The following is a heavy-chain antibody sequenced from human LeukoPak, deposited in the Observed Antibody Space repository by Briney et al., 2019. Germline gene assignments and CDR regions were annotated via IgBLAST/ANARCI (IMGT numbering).Heavy chain of an antibody. V-gene: IGHV3-30*18. CDR2: FSYDGSEI. D-gene: IGHD6-19*01. J-gene: IGHJ4*02. CDR1: GITISSEG. CDR3: VKEQSSGWYRVADS. Sequence: PGGSLRLSCAASGITISSEGMHWVRQAPGKGLEWLAVFSYDGSEIYYSDSAKSRFTISKEYSKNTLHLQMNSLRVEDTAVYYCVKEQSSGWYRVADSWGQGTLVTVSS.